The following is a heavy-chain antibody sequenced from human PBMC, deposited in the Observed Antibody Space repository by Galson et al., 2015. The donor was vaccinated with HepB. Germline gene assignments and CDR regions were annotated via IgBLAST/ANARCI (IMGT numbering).Heavy chain of an antibody. D-gene: IGHD6-6*01. CDR2: ISYDGSKK. J-gene: IGHJ2*01. CDR1: GLTFSSYG. V-gene: IGHV3-30*18. Sequence: LRLSCAASGLTFSSYGMHWVRQAPGKGLEWVAVISYDGSKKYYADSVKGRFTISRDNSKNTLYLQMSSLRVEDTAVYYCAKSRIEYSSPRNYWYFDLWGRGTLVTVSS. CDR3: AKSRIEYSSPRNYWYFDL.